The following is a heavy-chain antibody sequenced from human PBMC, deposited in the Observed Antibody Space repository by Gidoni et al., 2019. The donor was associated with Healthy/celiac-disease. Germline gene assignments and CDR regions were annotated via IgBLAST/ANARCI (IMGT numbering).Heavy chain of an antibody. CDR3: AKGAPRAGDAFDI. D-gene: IGHD6-13*01. CDR2: ISWNSGSI. CDR1: GFTFDDYA. Sequence: EVQLVESGGGLVQPGRSLRLSCAASGFTFDDYAMHWVRQAPGKGLEWVSGISWNSGSIGYADSVKGRFTISRDNAKNSLYLQMNSLRAEDTALYYCAKGAPRAGDAFDIWGQGTMVTVSS. J-gene: IGHJ3*02. V-gene: IGHV3-9*01.